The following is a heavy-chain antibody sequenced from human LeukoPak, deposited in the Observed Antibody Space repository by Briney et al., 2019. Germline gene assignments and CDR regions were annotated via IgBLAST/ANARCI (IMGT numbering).Heavy chain of an antibody. J-gene: IGHJ4*02. CDR3: ARDLTYYYDSSGYYPQVVYYFDY. D-gene: IGHD3-22*01. V-gene: IGHV1-69*13. CDR2: IIPIFGTA. CDR1: GGTFSSYA. Sequence: SVKVSCKASGGTFSSYAISWARQAPGQGLEWMGGIIPIFGTANYAQKFQGRVTITADESTSTAYMELSSLRSEDTAVYYCARDLTYYYDSSGYYPQVVYYFDYWGQGTLVTVSS.